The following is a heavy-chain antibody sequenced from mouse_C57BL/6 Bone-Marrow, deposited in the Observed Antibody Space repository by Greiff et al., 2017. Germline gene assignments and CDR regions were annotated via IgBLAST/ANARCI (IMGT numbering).Heavy chain of an antibody. J-gene: IGHJ1*03. CDR3: ARDYYGSSYGWYFDV. CDR2: INPNNGGT. CDR1: GYTFTDYY. D-gene: IGHD1-1*01. Sequence: VQLQQSGPELVKPGASVKISCKASGYTFTDYYMNWVKQSHGKSLEWIGDINPNNGGTSYNQKFKGKATLTVDKSSSTAYMELRSLTSEDSAVXYGARDYYGSSYGWYFDVWGTGTTVTVSS. V-gene: IGHV1-26*01.